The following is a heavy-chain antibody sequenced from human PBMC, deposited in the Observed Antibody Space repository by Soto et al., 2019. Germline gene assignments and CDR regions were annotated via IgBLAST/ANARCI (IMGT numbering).Heavy chain of an antibody. CDR3: ARQGKGITIFGVAYYGMDV. Sequence: PSETLSLTCTVSGRSISSSSYYWGWIRQPPGKGLEWIGSIYYSGSTYYNPSLKSRVTISVDTSKNQLSLKLSSVTAADTAVYYFARQGKGITIFGVAYYGMDVRGQGTTVP. CDR2: IYYSGST. CDR1: GRSISSSSYY. V-gene: IGHV4-39*01. J-gene: IGHJ6*01. D-gene: IGHD3-3*01.